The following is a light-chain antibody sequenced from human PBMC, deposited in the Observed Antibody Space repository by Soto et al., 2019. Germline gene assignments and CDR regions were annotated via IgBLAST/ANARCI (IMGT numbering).Light chain of an antibody. Sequence: EIVLTQSPGTLSLSPGERATLSCRASQSVTNNYLAWYQRKPGQPPRLLIYGTSYRSTDIPRRFSGSGSGTDFTLTITSLEPEDFAVYYCQQYGSSPPTFGQGPKVEIK. CDR1: QSVTNNY. CDR3: QQYGSSPPT. J-gene: IGKJ1*01. CDR2: GTS. V-gene: IGKV3-20*01.